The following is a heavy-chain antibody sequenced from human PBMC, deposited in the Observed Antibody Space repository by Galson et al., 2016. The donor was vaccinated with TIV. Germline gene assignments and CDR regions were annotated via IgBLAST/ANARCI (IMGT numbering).Heavy chain of an antibody. CDR2: INAGNGNT. CDR1: GYTFTHHP. J-gene: IGHJ4*02. D-gene: IGHD2-21*01. V-gene: IGHV1-3*01. Sequence: SCKASGYTFTHHPIHWVRQAPGQRLEWMGWINAGNGNTKYSQKFQGRVTITRDTSATTVYMDLSSLTSEDTAVYYCARPPYCGGDCYKYDSWGQGTLVTVSS. CDR3: ARPPYCGGDCYKYDS.